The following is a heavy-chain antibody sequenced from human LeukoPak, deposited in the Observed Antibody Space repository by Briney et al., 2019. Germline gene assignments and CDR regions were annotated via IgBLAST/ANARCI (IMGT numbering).Heavy chain of an antibody. D-gene: IGHD1-20*01. CDR3: ARETPSITGTTGAFDY. CDR2: IIPIFGTA. V-gene: IGHV1-69*13. J-gene: IGHJ4*02. CDR1: GGTFRSYA. Sequence: SVKVSCKASGGTFRSYAISWVRQAPGQGLEWMGGIIPIFGTANYAQKFQCRVTITADESTSTAYMELSSLRSEDTAVYYCARETPSITGTTGAFDYWGQGTLVTVSS.